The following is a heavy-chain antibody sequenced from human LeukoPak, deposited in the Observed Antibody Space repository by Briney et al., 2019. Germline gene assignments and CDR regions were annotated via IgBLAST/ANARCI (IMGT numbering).Heavy chain of an antibody. J-gene: IGHJ1*01. CDR2: ISGSGGST. CDR1: GFTFSSYA. CDR3: AKTRNGYTTEYLHH. V-gene: IGHV3-23*01. D-gene: IGHD5-12*01. Sequence: GGSLRLSCAASGFTFSSYAMSWVRQAPGKGLEWVSAISGSGGSTYYADSVKGRFTISRDNSKNALYLQMNSLRAEDTAVYYCAKTRNGYTTEYLHHWGQGTLVTVSS.